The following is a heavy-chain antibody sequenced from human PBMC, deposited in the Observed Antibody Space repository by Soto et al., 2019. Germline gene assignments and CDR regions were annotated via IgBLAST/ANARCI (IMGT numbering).Heavy chain of an antibody. CDR3: AREGSHSAYNLAIGIKLRSLES. D-gene: IGHD1-1*01. CDR1: LVYGNTLH. CDR2: IFHNGNT. Sequence: SATXSLTCTVSLVYGNTLHFMLVRHPAGKGREFIGRIFHNGNTDYSPSLKSRVTLSVDTSKNQISLNLTSVTAEDMAVYYCAREGSHSAYNLAIGIKLRSLESWGQGIPVTVS. V-gene: IGHV4-4*07. J-gene: IGHJ4*02.